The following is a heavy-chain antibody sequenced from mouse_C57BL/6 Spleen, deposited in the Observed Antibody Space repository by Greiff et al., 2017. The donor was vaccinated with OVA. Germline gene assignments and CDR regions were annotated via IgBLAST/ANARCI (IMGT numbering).Heavy chain of an antibody. CDR2: IYPGDGDT. CDR1: GYAFSSSW. Sequence: VKLQQSGPELVKPGASVKISCKASGYAFSSSWMNWVKQRPGKGLEWIGRIYPGDGDTNYNGKFKGKATLTADKSSSTAYMQLSSLTSEDSAVYFCARWLPNFDYWGQGTTRTVSS. V-gene: IGHV1-82*01. CDR3: ARWLPNFDY. J-gene: IGHJ2*01. D-gene: IGHD2-2*01.